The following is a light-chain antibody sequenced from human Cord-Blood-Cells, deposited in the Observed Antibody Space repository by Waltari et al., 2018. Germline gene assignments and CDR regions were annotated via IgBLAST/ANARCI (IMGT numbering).Light chain of an antibody. CDR1: QSISSW. J-gene: IGKJ1*01. V-gene: IGKV1-5*03. CDR3: QQYNSYST. CDR2: TAS. Sequence: DIQITQSPSTLSASVGDRVPITCRASQSISSWLAWYQQKPGKAPKLLIYTASSLESGVPSRFSGSGSGTEFTLTISSLQPDDFATYYCQQYNSYSTFGQGTKVEIK.